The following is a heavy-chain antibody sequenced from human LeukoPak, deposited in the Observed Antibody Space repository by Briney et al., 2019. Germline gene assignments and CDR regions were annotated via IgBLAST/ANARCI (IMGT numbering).Heavy chain of an antibody. D-gene: IGHD2-15*01. CDR1: GDSVTGYF. J-gene: IGHJ4*02. Sequence: SETLSLTCTVFGDSVTGYFLNWVRQPPGKGLEWIGHIYKVGTTNYNPSLKSRLTISADTSKNQFSLQLRSVTAADTAVYYCVIGVGWQPDYWGQGALVTVSS. CDR2: IYKVGTT. V-gene: IGHV4-59*02. CDR3: VIGVGWQPDY.